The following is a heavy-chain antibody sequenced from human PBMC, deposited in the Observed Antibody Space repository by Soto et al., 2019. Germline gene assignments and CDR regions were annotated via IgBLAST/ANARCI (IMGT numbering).Heavy chain of an antibody. D-gene: IGHD2-2*01. J-gene: IGHJ4*02. CDR3: ARDSGSCPLTSYCFDC. Sequence: PGGSLRLSCAGSEFSTGTHWMSWVRLAPGKGLEWVANINQDGSKTYYVHSVEGRFTVSRDNAKNSLYLQMNSLRDDDTAVYYCARDSGSCPLTSYCFDCWGQGTLVTVSS. CDR1: EFSTGTHW. CDR2: INQDGSKT. V-gene: IGHV3-7*01.